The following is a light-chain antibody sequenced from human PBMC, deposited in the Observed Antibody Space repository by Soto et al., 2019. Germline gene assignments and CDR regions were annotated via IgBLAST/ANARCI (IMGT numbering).Light chain of an antibody. CDR2: YAS. CDR1: ESVHRN. V-gene: IGKV3-15*01. Sequence: EMVMTQSPATLSVSPGERVTLSCRASESVHRNLAWYQQKPGQGPSLLIYYASTRATGVPDRFTASESGTEFTLTISSLQSEDSGVYHCQHYSNWPPTFGPGTKVEIK. J-gene: IGKJ3*01. CDR3: QHYSNWPPT.